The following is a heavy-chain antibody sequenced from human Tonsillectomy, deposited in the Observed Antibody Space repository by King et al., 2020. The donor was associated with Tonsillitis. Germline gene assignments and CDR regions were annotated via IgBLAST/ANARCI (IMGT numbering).Heavy chain of an antibody. D-gene: IGHD3-22*01. Sequence: VQLVESGGGVVQPGRSLRLSCAASGFTFSTYPMHWVRQAPGKGLEWVAVISYDGSNKYYADSVKGRFTISRDNSKSTVYLQMHSLGPEDTAVYYCARDLYNSYHDSSGFFDFWGQGTLVTVSS. CDR2: ISYDGSNK. J-gene: IGHJ4*02. V-gene: IGHV3-30*04. CDR3: ARDLYNSYHDSSGFFDF. CDR1: GFTFSTYP.